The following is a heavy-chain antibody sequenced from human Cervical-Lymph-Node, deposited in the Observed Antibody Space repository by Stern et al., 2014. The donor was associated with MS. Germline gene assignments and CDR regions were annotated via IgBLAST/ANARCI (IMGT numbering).Heavy chain of an antibody. CDR3: THIPGLDF. CDR2: IYWDDDK. J-gene: IGHJ4*02. CDR1: GFSLSTNGVG. V-gene: IGHV2-5*02. Sequence: QVTLKESGPTLVKPTQTLTLTCTFSGFSLSTNGVGVGWIRQPPGKALECLALIYWDDDKRYNPSLRSRLTITKDTSKNQVVLTMTNMDPVDTGTYYCTHIPGLDFWGQGTLVTVSS. D-gene: IGHD3-22*01.